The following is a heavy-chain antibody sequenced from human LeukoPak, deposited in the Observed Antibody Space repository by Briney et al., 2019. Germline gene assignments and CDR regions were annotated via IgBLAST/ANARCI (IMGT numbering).Heavy chain of an antibody. CDR3: ARGATAQAWGVYYDSSGLPHFDY. V-gene: IGHV4-59*01. J-gene: IGHJ4*02. D-gene: IGHD3-22*01. CDR2: IYYSGST. CDR1: GGSISSYY. Sequence: PSETLSLTCTVSGGSISSYYWSWIRQPPGKGLEWIGYIYYSGSTNYNPSLKSRVTISVDTSKNQFSLKLSSVTAADTAVYYCARGATAQAWGVYYDSSGLPHFDYWGQRTLVTVSS.